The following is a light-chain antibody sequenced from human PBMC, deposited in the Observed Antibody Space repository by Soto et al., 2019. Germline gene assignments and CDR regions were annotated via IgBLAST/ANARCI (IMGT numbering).Light chain of an antibody. CDR3: AAWDDSLNGQGV. CDR2: SNN. CDR1: SSNIGHDY. J-gene: IGLJ3*02. Sequence: QSVLTQPPSGSGTPGQRVTISCSGGSSNIGHDYVNWYQHLPGTAPKLLIYSNNQRPSWVPDRFSGSKSGTSASLAISGLQSEDEAVYYCAAWDDSLNGQGVFGGGIQLTVL. V-gene: IGLV1-44*01.